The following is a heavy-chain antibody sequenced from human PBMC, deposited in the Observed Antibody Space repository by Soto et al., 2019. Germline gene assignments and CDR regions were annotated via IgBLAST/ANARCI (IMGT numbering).Heavy chain of an antibody. Sequence: EVQLVETGGGLIQPGGSLRLSCAASGFTVSSNYMSWVRQAPGKGLEWVSVIYSGGSTYYADSVKGRFTISRDNSKNTLYLQMNSLRAEDTAVYYCARDNVLGSGWSRGFYYWGQGTLVTVSS. CDR2: IYSGGST. J-gene: IGHJ4*02. CDR1: GFTVSSNY. V-gene: IGHV3-53*02. CDR3: ARDNVLGSGWSRGFYY. D-gene: IGHD6-19*01.